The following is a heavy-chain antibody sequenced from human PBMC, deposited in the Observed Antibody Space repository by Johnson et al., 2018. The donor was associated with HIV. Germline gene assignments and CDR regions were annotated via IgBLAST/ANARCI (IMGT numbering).Heavy chain of an antibody. V-gene: IGHV3-66*03. CDR3: ARDGRDLVTRGSFDV. J-gene: IGHJ3*01. D-gene: IGHD3-9*01. CDR1: GFTVSSNY. Sequence: VQLVESGGGLIQPGGSLRLSCAASGFTVSSNYMSWVRQAPGKGLEWVSVIYSGGSTYYADSVKGRFTISRDNSKNTLYLQMNSLRAEDTAVYYCARDGRDLVTRGSFDVWGQGTVVTGSA. CDR2: IYSGGST.